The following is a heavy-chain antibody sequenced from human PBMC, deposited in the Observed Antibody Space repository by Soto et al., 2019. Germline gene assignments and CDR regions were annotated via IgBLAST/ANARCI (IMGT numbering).Heavy chain of an antibody. V-gene: IGHV3-74*01. CDR3: ARDVENDGNYYIDA. Sequence: EVQLVESGGGLVQPGGSLRLSCAASGFPFSGYWLHWVRQAPGKGLVWVSRMNSDGRTINYADSVKGRFTISRDNAENTLYQQMNSLRAEDTAVYYCARDVENDGNYYIDARGKGTTVTVAS. CDR2: MNSDGRTI. D-gene: IGHD1-1*01. CDR1: GFPFSGYW. J-gene: IGHJ6*03.